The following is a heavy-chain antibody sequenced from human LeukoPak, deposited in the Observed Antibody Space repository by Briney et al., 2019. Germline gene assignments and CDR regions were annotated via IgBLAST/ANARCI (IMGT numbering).Heavy chain of an antibody. CDR2: ISGSGGST. CDR3: AKDPDHTTVTTVGPADY. D-gene: IGHD4-11*01. J-gene: IGHJ4*02. CDR1: GLTFSNYA. V-gene: IGHV3-23*01. Sequence: GGSLRLSCAASGLTFSNYAMSWVRQAPGKGLEWVSAISGSGGSTYYADSVKGRFTISRDNSKNTLYLQMNSLRAEDTAVYYCAKDPDHTTVTTVGPADYWGQGALVTVSS.